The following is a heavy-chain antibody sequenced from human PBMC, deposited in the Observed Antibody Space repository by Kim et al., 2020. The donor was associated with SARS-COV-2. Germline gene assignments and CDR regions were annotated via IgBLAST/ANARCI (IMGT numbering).Heavy chain of an antibody. CDR2: IYYSGST. D-gene: IGHD4-17*01. V-gene: IGHV4-39*01. CDR3: ARHATTVTTNLATSLDY. Sequence: SETLSLTCTVSGGSISSSSYYWGWIRQPPGKGLEWIGSIYYSGSTYYNPSLKSRVTISVDTSKNQFSLKLSSVTAADTAVYYCARHATTVTTNLATSLDYWGQGTLVTVSS. J-gene: IGHJ4*02. CDR1: GGSISSSSYY.